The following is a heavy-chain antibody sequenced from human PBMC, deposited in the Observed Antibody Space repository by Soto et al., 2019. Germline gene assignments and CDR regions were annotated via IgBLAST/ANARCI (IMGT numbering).Heavy chain of an antibody. D-gene: IGHD1-7*01. J-gene: IGHJ4*02. CDR1: GGSISSYY. V-gene: IGHV4-4*07. Sequence: SETLSLTCTVSGGSISSYYWSWIRQPAGKGLEWIGRIYTSGSTNYNPSLKSRVTMSVDTSKNQFSLKLSSVTAADTAVYYCARDNWSYFQNYFDYWGQGTLVTVSS. CDR2: IYTSGST. CDR3: ARDNWSYFQNYFDY.